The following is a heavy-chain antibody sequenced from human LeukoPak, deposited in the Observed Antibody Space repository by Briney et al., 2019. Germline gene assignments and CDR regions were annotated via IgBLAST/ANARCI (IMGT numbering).Heavy chain of an antibody. Sequence: PSETLSLTCNVSGGSISNYYWSWIRQPAGKGLELIGRIYTSGSTNYNPSLKSRVTMSVDTSKNQFSLKLTSVTAADTAVYYCARSRCTSMTWASRGAFDIWGQGTMVTVSS. CDR3: ARSRCTSMTWASRGAFDI. V-gene: IGHV4-4*07. CDR1: GGSISNYY. J-gene: IGHJ3*02. CDR2: IYTSGST. D-gene: IGHD2-2*01.